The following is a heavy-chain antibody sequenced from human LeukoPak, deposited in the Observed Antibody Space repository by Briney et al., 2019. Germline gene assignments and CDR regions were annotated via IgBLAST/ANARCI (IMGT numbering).Heavy chain of an antibody. V-gene: IGHV4-34*01. D-gene: IGHD3-22*01. J-gene: IGHJ6*03. CDR2: INHSGST. Sequence: SETLSLTCAVYGGSFSGCYWSWIRQPPGKGLEWIGEINHSGSTNYNPSLKSRVTISVDTSKNQFSLKLSSVTAADTAVYYCARGLHYYDSSGYYSWYYYYYMDVWGKGTTVTVSS. CDR1: GGSFSGCY. CDR3: ARGLHYYDSSGYYSWYYYYYMDV.